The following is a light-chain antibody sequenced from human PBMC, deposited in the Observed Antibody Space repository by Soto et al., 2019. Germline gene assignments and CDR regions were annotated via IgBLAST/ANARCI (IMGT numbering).Light chain of an antibody. J-gene: IGLJ1*01. V-gene: IGLV1-47*01. Sequence: QSVLTQPPSASGTPGQGVTISCSGSTSNIGSNYVYWYQQLPGTAPKLLIYRNNQRPSGVPDRFSGPKSGTSASLAISGLRSDDEADYLCATWDDSLNGFYVSGTGTKLT. CDR1: TSNIGSNY. CDR3: ATWDDSLNGFYV. CDR2: RNN.